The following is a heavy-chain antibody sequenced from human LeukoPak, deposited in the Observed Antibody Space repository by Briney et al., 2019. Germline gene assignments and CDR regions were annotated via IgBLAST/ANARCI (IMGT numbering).Heavy chain of an antibody. V-gene: IGHV1-18*01. CDR1: GYTFTSYA. D-gene: IGHD3-3*01. CDR2: ISAYNAKT. Sequence: GASVKVSCKASGYTFTSYAISWVRQAPGQGLEWMGWISAYNAKTNYVQNLQGRVTMTTDTSTSTVYMELRSLRSDDTAVYYCARVPALSDFWSGMDAFDIWGQGTMVTVSS. CDR3: ARVPALSDFWSGMDAFDI. J-gene: IGHJ3*02.